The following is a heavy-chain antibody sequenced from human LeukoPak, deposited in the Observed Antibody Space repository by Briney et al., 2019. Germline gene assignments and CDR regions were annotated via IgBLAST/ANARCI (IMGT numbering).Heavy chain of an antibody. D-gene: IGHD6-19*01. CDR3: ARDPAVAGKGPGDY. CDR1: GFTFSSYE. CDR2: ISSSGSTI. Sequence: GGSLRLSCAASGFTFSSYEMNWVRQAPGKGLQWVSYISSSGSTIYYADSVKGRFTISRDNAKNSLYLQMNSLRAEDTAVYYCARDPAVAGKGPGDYWGQGTLVTVSS. J-gene: IGHJ4*02. V-gene: IGHV3-48*03.